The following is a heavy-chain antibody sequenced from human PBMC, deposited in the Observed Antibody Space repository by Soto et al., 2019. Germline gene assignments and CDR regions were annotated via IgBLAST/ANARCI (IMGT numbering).Heavy chain of an antibody. Sequence: ASVNVSCKASGYTFTSYDINWVRQATGQGLEWMGWMNPNSGNTGYAQKFQGRVTMTRDTSISTAYMELSSLTSEDTAVYYCARGYRGYSAYDVPWGQGTLVTVSS. J-gene: IGHJ5*02. V-gene: IGHV1-8*01. CDR1: GYTFTSYD. D-gene: IGHD5-12*01. CDR2: MNPNSGNT. CDR3: ARGYRGYSAYDVP.